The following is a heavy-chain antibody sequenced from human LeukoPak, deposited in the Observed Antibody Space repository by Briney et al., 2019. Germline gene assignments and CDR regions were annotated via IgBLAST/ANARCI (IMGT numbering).Heavy chain of an antibody. D-gene: IGHD3-9*01. CDR1: GCTFSGFW. J-gene: IGHJ1*01. CDR2: LNTDGSYT. V-gene: IGHV3-74*01. Sequence: PGGSLRLSCKASGCTFSGFWWHWVRQPPGEGPAWVSRLNTDGSYTCYADSVKGRFTISRDNPNNTLYLHMNSLRAEDTAVYYCARGIDGPVDWPQGTVVTVSS. CDR3: ARGIDGPVD.